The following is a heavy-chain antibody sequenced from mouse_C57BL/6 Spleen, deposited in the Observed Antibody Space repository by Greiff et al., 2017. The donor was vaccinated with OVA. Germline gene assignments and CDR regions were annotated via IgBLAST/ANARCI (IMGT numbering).Heavy chain of an antibody. J-gene: IGHJ1*03. CDR1: GYTFTSYW. Sequence: QVQLQQPGAELVKPGASVKLSCKASGYTFTSYWMQWVKQRPGQGLEWIGEIDPSDSYTNYNQKFKGKATLTVDTSSSTAYMQLSSLTSEDSAVYYCARKGYGSSVYWYFDVWGTGTTVTVSS. CDR3: ARKGYGSSVYWYFDV. D-gene: IGHD1-1*01. V-gene: IGHV1-50*01. CDR2: IDPSDSYT.